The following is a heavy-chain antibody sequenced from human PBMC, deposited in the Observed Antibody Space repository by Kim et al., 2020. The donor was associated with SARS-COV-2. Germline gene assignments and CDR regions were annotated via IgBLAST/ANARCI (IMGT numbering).Heavy chain of an antibody. D-gene: IGHD6-19*01. J-gene: IGHJ6*02. CDR2: IFHNGDT. Sequence: SETLSLTCAVSGGSITSINRWNWVRQPPGKGLEWIGEIFHNGDTNYNPSLKNRVTMSVDKSNNEFSLRLDSVTAADTAVYFCARAFSVAVAGTYYYVMDVWGPGTTVTVSS. CDR3: ARAFSVAVAGTYYYVMDV. CDR1: GGSITSINR. V-gene: IGHV4-4*02.